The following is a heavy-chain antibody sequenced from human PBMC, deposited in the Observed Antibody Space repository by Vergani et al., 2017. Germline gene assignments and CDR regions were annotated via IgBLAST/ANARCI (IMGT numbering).Heavy chain of an antibody. J-gene: IGHJ4*02. D-gene: IGHD2-8*01. CDR2: INPNSGGT. CDR3: ARDGGYFTNGVCLLFDY. Sequence: QVQLVQSGAEVKKPGASVKVSCKASGYTFTGYYMHWVRQAPGQGLEWMGWINPNSGGTNYAQKFQGRVTMTRDTSISTAYMELSRLRSDDTAVYYCARDGGYFTNGVCLLFDYWGQGTLVTVSS. V-gene: IGHV1-2*02. CDR1: GYTFTGYY.